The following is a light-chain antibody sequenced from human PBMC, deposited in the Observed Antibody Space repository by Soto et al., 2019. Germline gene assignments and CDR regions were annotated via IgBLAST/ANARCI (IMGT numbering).Light chain of an antibody. V-gene: IGKV3-15*01. J-gene: IGKJ4*01. CDR2: GAS. CDR3: QQYNNWPLT. Sequence: EIVMTQSPATLSVSPGERATLSCRASQSVSSNLAWYQQKPGQAPRLLIYGASTRATGIPARFSGSGSGTEFTLTISSLQSEDFAVYYCQQYNNWPLTFGGWTKVDIK. CDR1: QSVSSN.